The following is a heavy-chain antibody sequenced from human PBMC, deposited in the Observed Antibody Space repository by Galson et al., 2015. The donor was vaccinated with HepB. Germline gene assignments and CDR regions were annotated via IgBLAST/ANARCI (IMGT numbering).Heavy chain of an antibody. Sequence: SVKVSCKASGYTFTGYYMHWVRQAPGQGLERMGWINPNSGGTNYAQKFQGRVTMTRDTSISTAYMELSRLRSDDTAVYYCARGVYSGSYWVFDYWGQGTLVTVSS. J-gene: IGHJ4*02. CDR3: ARGVYSGSYWVFDY. CDR1: GYTFTGYY. D-gene: IGHD1-26*01. V-gene: IGHV1-2*02. CDR2: INPNSGGT.